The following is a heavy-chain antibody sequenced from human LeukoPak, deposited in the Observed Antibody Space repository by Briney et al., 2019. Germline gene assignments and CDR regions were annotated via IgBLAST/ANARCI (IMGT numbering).Heavy chain of an antibody. V-gene: IGHV3-53*01. CDR2: LYSGGSI. CDR3: ARGLYTSSSYNWFDP. D-gene: IGHD1-26*01. Sequence: GGSLSLSCAASGFTVSINYMSGVRQAPGRGVEWVSVLYSGGSIYYADSVKGRFTIFRDTSKNTLYLQMDSLRAEDTAVYYCARGLYTSSSYNWFDPWGQGTLVTVSS. CDR1: GFTVSINY. J-gene: IGHJ5*02.